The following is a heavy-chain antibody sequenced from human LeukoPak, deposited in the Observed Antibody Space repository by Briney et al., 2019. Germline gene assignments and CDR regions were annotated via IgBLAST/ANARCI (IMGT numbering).Heavy chain of an antibody. J-gene: IGHJ4*02. D-gene: IGHD3-10*01. CDR1: GFTFSNYW. CDR2: IKPDGSVQ. CDR3: ARWGGGFDY. V-gene: IGHV3-7*04. Sequence: GGSLRLSCAASGFTFSNYWMSWARQAPGKGLEWVANIKPDGSVQTYVDPVKGRFTISRDNAKSSLYLQMNSLRTEDTAVYYCARWGGGFDYWGQGTLVTVSS.